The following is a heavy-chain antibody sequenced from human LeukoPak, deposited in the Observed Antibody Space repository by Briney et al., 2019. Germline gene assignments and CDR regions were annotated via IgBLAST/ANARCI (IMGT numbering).Heavy chain of an antibody. Sequence: KSSETLSLTCTVSGGSISSYYWSWIRQPPGKGLEWIGYIYYSGSTNYNPSLKSRVTISVDTSKNQFSLKLSSVTAADTAVYYCARTTDIVVVPAAIEYWGQGTLVTVSS. J-gene: IGHJ4*02. V-gene: IGHV4-59*12. CDR1: GGSISSYY. D-gene: IGHD2-2*01. CDR2: IYYSGST. CDR3: ARTTDIVVVPAAIEY.